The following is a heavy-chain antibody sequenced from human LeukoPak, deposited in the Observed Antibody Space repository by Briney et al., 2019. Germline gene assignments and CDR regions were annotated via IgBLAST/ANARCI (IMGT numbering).Heavy chain of an antibody. Sequence: GGSLRLSCAASGFTFSSYEMNWVRQAPGKGLEWVSYISSSGSTIYYADSVKGRFTISRDNAKNSLYLQMNSLRAEDTAVYYCARGPAASGYYDSRGRYGYFDYWGQGTLVTASS. D-gene: IGHD3-22*01. CDR2: ISSSGSTI. CDR3: ARGPAASGYYDSRGRYGYFDY. V-gene: IGHV3-48*03. J-gene: IGHJ4*02. CDR1: GFTFSSYE.